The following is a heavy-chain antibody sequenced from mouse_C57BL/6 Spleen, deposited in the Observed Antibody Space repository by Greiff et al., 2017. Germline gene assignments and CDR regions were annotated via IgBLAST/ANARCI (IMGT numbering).Heavy chain of an antibody. Sequence: EVQVVESGGDLVKPGGSLKLSCAASGFTFSSYGMSWVRQTPDKRLEWVATISSGGSYTYYPDSVKGRFTISRDNAKNTLYLQMSSLKSEDTAMYYCASLYEYEMGRDYFDYWGQGTTLTVSS. D-gene: IGHD2-4*01. CDR1: GFTFSSYG. CDR2: ISSGGSYT. V-gene: IGHV5-6*01. J-gene: IGHJ2*01. CDR3: ASLYEYEMGRDYFDY.